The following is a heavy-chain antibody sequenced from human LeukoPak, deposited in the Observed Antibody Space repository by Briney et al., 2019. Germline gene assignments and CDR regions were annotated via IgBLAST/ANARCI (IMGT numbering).Heavy chain of an antibody. Sequence: GESLKTSCKGSGYSFTSYWIGWVRQMPGKGLEWMGIIYPGDSDTRYSPSFQGQVTISADKSISTAYLQWSSLKASDTAMYYCARLGGDWAYCGGDCYSDYWGQGTLVTVSS. J-gene: IGHJ4*02. CDR3: ARLGGDWAYCGGDCYSDY. D-gene: IGHD2-21*02. V-gene: IGHV5-51*01. CDR1: GYSFTSYW. CDR2: IYPGDSDT.